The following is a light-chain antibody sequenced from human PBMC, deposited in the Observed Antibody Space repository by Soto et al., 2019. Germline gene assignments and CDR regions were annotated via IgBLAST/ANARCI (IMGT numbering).Light chain of an antibody. J-gene: IGKJ1*01. CDR3: QQYCSAPWT. CDR1: QSVLYSSNNKNY. Sequence: DIVMTQSPDSLAVSLGERATINCKSSQSVLYSSNNKNYLAWYQQKPGQPPKLLIYWASTRESGVPDRFRGNASGTDFTLTISSLQAVDAAVYYCQQYCSAPWTFGQGTKVEI. CDR2: WAS. V-gene: IGKV4-1*01.